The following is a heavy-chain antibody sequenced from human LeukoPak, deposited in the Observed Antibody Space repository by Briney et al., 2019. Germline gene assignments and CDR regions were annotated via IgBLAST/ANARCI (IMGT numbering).Heavy chain of an antibody. CDR1: GFTFSSYA. J-gene: IGHJ4*02. V-gene: IGHV3-23*01. CDR3: AKDIGDSSGWY. Sequence: GGSLRLSCAASGFTFSSYAMSWVRQAPGKGREWVSAISGSGGSTYYADSVKGRFTISRDNSKNTLYLQMNSLRAEDTAVYYCAKDIGDSSGWYWGQGTLVTVSS. D-gene: IGHD6-19*01. CDR2: ISGSGGST.